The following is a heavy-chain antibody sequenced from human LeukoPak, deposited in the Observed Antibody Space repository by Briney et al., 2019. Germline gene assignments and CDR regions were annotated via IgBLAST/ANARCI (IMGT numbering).Heavy chain of an antibody. D-gene: IGHD3-10*01. CDR2: IIPILGIA. CDR1: GGTFSSYA. Sequence: SVKVSCKASGGTFSSYAISWVRQAPGQGLEWMGRIIPILGIANYAQKFQGRVTITADKSTSSAYMELSSLRSEDTAVYYCARDQWFGELLNWGQGTLVTVSS. J-gene: IGHJ4*02. V-gene: IGHV1-69*04. CDR3: ARDQWFGELLN.